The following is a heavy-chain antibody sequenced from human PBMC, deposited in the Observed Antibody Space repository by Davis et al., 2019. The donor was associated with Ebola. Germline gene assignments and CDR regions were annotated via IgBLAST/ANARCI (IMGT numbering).Heavy chain of an antibody. CDR2: ISGSGGST. CDR3: TTRSFAVAGVDY. D-gene: IGHD6-19*01. CDR1: GFTFSSYA. J-gene: IGHJ4*02. V-gene: IGHV3-23*01. Sequence: GESLKISCAASGFTFSSYAMSWVRQAPGKGLEWVSAISGSGGSTYYAAPVKGRFTISRDDSKNTLYLQMNSLKTEDTAVYYCTTRSFAVAGVDYWGQGTLVTVSS.